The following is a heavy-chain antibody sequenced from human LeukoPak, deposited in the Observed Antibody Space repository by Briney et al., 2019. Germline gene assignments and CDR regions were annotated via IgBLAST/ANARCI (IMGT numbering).Heavy chain of an antibody. V-gene: IGHV3-23*01. CDR2: ISGSGGST. CDR1: GFTFCSYA. CDR3: AKCPPRTRYQLRCLYFDY. D-gene: IGHD2-2*01. Sequence: GVSLRLSCAASGFTFCSYAMSWVRQAPGKGLKWVSAISGSGGSTYYADSVKGRFTISRDNSKNTLYLQMNSLRAEDTAVYYCAKCPPRTRYQLRCLYFDYWGQGTLVTVSS. J-gene: IGHJ4*02.